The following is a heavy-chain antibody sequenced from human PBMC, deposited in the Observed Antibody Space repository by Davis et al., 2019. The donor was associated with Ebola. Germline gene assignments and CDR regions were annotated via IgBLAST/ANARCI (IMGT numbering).Heavy chain of an antibody. CDR3: ARGIVRYDAFDI. J-gene: IGHJ3*02. V-gene: IGHV3-7*01. CDR2: IKQDGSEK. Sequence: GESLKISCAASGFTFSSYWMSWVRQAPGKGLEWVANIKQDGSEKYSVDSVKGRFTISRDNAKNSLYLQMNSLRAEDTAVFYCARGIVRYDAFDIWGQGTMVTVSS. D-gene: IGHD3-10*02. CDR1: GFTFSSYW.